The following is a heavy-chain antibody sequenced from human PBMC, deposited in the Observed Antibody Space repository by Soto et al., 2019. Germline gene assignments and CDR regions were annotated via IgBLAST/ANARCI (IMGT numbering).Heavy chain of an antibody. D-gene: IGHD3-22*01. CDR3: ARYLTHDSSGTTEH. CDR2: INHSGST. J-gene: IGHJ1*01. CDR1: GGSFSGYY. Sequence: QVQLQQWGAGLLKPSETLSLTCAVYGGSFSGYYWSWIRQPPGKGLEWIGEINHSGSTNYNPSIKSRVTISVDTSKNQSSLKLSSVTAADTVVYYCARYLTHDSSGTTEHWGQGTLVTVSS. V-gene: IGHV4-34*01.